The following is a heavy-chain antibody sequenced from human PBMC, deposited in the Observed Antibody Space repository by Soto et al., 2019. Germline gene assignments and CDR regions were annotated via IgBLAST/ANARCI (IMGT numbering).Heavy chain of an antibody. D-gene: IGHD6-13*01. CDR2: ISGSGDGS. CDR3: AKDQLTAGGTYFYYYGVDV. Sequence: GGSLRLSCAVSGFTFSSYAMSWVRQAPGKGLEWISGISGSGDGSNYADSVKGRFIISRDNAKNTLYLQMDSLRAEDTAVYYCAKDQLTAGGTYFYYYGVDVRGQGTTVTVFS. CDR1: GFTFSSYA. J-gene: IGHJ6*02. V-gene: IGHV3-23*01.